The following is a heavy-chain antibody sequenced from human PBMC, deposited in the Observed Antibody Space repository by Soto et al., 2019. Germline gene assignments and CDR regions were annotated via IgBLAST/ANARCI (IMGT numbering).Heavy chain of an antibody. J-gene: IGHJ6*02. CDR1: GFTFSSYR. Sequence: GGSLRLSCAASGFTFSSYRMNWVRQAPGKGLEWVSSISSSSSYIYYADSVKGRFTISRDNAKNSLYLQMNSLRAEDTAVYYCAREDAVAALGMDVWGQGTTVTVSS. CDR3: AREDAVAALGMDV. V-gene: IGHV3-21*01. CDR2: ISSSSSYI. D-gene: IGHD6-19*01.